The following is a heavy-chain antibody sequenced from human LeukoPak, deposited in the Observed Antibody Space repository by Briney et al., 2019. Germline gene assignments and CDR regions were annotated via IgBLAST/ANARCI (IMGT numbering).Heavy chain of an antibody. CDR3: ARVLGYDFWSGYEFDY. CDR1: GGTFSSYA. V-gene: IGHV1-69*01. CDR2: IIPIFGTA. D-gene: IGHD3-3*01. J-gene: IGHJ4*02. Sequence: AASAKVSCKASGGTFSSYAISWVRQAPGQGLEWMGGIIPIFGTANYAQKFQGRVTITADESTSTAYMELSSLRSEDTAVYYCARVLGYDFWSGYEFDYWGQGTLVTVSS.